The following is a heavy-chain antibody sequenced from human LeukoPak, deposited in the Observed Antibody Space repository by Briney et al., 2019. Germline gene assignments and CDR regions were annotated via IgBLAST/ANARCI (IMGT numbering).Heavy chain of an antibody. Sequence: GGSLRLSCAASGFTVSSNYMSWVRQAPGKGLEWVSVIYSGGSTYYADSVKGRFTISRDNSKNTLYLQMNSLRAEDTAVYYCARAQRVGSSGYHCDYWGQGTLVSVSS. D-gene: IGHD3-22*01. V-gene: IGHV3-53*01. CDR2: IYSGGST. CDR1: GFTVSSNY. CDR3: ARAQRVGSSGYHCDY. J-gene: IGHJ4*02.